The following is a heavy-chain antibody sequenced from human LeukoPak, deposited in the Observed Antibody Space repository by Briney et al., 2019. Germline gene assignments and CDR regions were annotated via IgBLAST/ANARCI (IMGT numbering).Heavy chain of an antibody. CDR2: IYYSGST. J-gene: IGHJ4*02. Sequence: PSETLSLTCTVSGGSISSYYWSWIRQPPGKGLEWIGYIYYSGSTNYNPSLKSRVTISVDTSKNQFSLKLSSVTAADTAVYYCARDRSIAAADRILDYWGQGTLVTVSS. CDR3: ARDRSIAAADRILDY. CDR1: GGSISSYY. D-gene: IGHD6-13*01. V-gene: IGHV4-59*01.